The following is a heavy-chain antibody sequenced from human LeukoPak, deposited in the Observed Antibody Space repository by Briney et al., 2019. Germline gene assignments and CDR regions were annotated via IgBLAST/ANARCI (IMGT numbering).Heavy chain of an antibody. J-gene: IGHJ4*02. Sequence: ASVKVSCKASGYTFTGYYMHWVRQAPGQGLEWMGWINPNSGGTNYAQKFQGRVTMTRDTSISTAYMELSRLRSDDTAVYYCARAGSSNYRLFDYWGQGTLLTVSS. V-gene: IGHV1-2*02. CDR2: INPNSGGT. D-gene: IGHD6-13*01. CDR1: GYTFTGYY. CDR3: ARAGSSNYRLFDY.